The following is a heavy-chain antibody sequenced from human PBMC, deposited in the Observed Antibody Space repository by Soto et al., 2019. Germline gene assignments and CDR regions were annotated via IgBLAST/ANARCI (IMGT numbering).Heavy chain of an antibody. V-gene: IGHV3-23*01. J-gene: IGHJ6*02. Sequence: EVQLLEAGGGLVQPGESLRLSCAASGFTFGNYFMNWVRQAPGKGLEGVSDISSNGGRTHYDDSVRGRFNIYKDNSRKTLYMQMSSLRAEDMALYYCAKDLHWYGMAVWGQGTTVTVYS. CDR3: AKDLHWYGMAV. D-gene: IGHD1-1*01. CDR2: ISSNGGRT. CDR1: GFTFGNYF.